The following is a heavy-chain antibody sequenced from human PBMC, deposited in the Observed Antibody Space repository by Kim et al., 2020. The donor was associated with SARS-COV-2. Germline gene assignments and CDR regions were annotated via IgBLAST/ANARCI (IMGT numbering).Heavy chain of an antibody. D-gene: IGHD3-9*01. V-gene: IGHV4-30-2*04. CDR2: T. CDR3: ARAGGDYDIGY. Sequence: THYTPPPKSRVTISVDTSKNQLSLKLGSVTAADTAVYYCARAGGDYDIGYWGQGTLVTVSS. J-gene: IGHJ4*02.